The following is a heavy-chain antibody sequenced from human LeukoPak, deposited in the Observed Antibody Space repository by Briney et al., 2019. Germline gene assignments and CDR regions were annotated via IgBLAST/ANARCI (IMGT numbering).Heavy chain of an antibody. D-gene: IGHD4-17*01. CDR1: GGTFSSYA. J-gene: IGHJ5*02. CDR2: IIPILGIA. V-gene: IGHV1-69*04. CDR3: ASTTAENWFDP. Sequence: GASVKVSCKASGGTFSSYAISWVRQAPGQGLEWMGRIIPILGIANYAQKFQGRVTITADKSTSTAYMELSSLRSEDTAVYYRASTTAENWFDPWGQGTLVTVSS.